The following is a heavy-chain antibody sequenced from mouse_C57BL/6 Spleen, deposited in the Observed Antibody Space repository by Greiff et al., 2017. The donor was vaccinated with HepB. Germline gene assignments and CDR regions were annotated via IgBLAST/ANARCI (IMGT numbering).Heavy chain of an antibody. Sequence: QVQLKQPGAELVKPGASVKLSCKASGYTFTSYWMQWVKQRPGQGLEWIGEIDPSDSYTNYNQKFKGKATLTVDTSSSTAYMQLSSLTSEDSAVYYCARSGYSNYGAMDYWGQGTSVTVSS. V-gene: IGHV1-50*01. CDR1: GYTFTSYW. D-gene: IGHD2-5*01. CDR2: IDPSDSYT. J-gene: IGHJ4*01. CDR3: ARSGYSNYGAMDY.